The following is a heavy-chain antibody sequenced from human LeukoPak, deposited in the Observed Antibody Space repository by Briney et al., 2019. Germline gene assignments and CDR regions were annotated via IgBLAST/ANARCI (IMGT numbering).Heavy chain of an antibody. V-gene: IGHV3-30*04. Sequence: PGRSLRLSCAASGFTFSSYAMHWVRQAPGKGLEWVAVISYDGSNKYYADSVKGRFTISRDNSKNTLYLQMNSLRAEDTAVYYCARSPLTGNYGDWFDPWGQGTLVIVSS. CDR3: ARSPLTGNYGDWFDP. J-gene: IGHJ5*02. D-gene: IGHD3-9*01. CDR1: GFTFSSYA. CDR2: ISYDGSNK.